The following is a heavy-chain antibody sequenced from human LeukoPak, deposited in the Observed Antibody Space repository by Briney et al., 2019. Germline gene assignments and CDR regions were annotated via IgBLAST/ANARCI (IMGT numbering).Heavy chain of an antibody. V-gene: IGHV4-39*01. D-gene: IGHD5-18*01. CDR3: ARLRYGRYFDY. J-gene: IGHJ4*02. CDR1: GGSISSSSYY. Sequence: PSETLSLTCNVSGGSISSSSYYWGWIRQPPGKGLEWIGSIYYSGSTYYNPSLKSRVTISVDTSKNQFSLKLSSVTAADTAVYYCARLRYGRYFDYWGQGTLVTVSS. CDR2: IYYSGST.